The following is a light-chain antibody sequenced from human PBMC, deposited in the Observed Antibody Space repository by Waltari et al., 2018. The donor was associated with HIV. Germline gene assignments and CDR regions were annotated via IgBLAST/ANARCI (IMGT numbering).Light chain of an antibody. CDR1: QSINNT. J-gene: IGKJ4*02. V-gene: IGKV3-15*01. CDR2: GAS. Sequence: EIVMTQSPVTLSVSPGERGTLSCRASQSINNTLAWYQHKPGQAPRLLIYGASTRATGIPARFSGSGSGTDFSLNISTLQSEDFAVYYWQQYNSWPRTFGRGTKVEIK. CDR3: QQYNSWPRT.